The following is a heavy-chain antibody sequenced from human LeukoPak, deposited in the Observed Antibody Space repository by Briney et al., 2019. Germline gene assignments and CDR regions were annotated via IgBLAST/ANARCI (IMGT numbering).Heavy chain of an antibody. CDR3: ARDRDSGSYWDYYYYGMDV. Sequence: PSQTLSLTCTVSGGPISSGDYYWSWIRQPPGKGLEWIGYIYYSGSTYYNPSLKSRVTISVDTSKNQFSLKLSSVTAADTAVYYCARDRDSGSYWDYYYYGMDVWGQGTTVTVSS. CDR2: IYYSGST. D-gene: IGHD1-26*01. CDR1: GGPISSGDYY. J-gene: IGHJ6*02. V-gene: IGHV4-30-4*01.